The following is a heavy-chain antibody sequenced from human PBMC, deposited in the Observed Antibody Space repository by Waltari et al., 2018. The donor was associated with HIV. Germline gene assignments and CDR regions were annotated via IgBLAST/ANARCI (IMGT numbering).Heavy chain of an antibody. CDR2: INHSGST. CDR3: ARVSGAAAADTAFDY. J-gene: IGHJ4*02. Sequence: QVQLQQWGAGLLKPSETLSLTCAGYGGSFSGYYWSWIRQPPGKGLEWIGEINHSGSTNYNPSLKSRVTISVDTSKNQFSLKLSSVTAADTAVYYCARVSGAAAADTAFDYWGQGTLVTVSS. D-gene: IGHD6-13*01. CDR1: GGSFSGYY. V-gene: IGHV4-34*01.